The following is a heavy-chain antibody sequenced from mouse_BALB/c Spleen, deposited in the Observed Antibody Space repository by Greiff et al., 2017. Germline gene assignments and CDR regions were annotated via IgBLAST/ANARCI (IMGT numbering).Heavy chain of an antibody. CDR1: GYTFTSYV. CDR2: INPYNDGT. J-gene: IGHJ2*01. V-gene: IGHV1-14*01. D-gene: IGHD1-2*01. CDR3: ARLLRLLPSYYFDY. Sequence: VQLQQSGPELVKPGASVKMSCKASGYTFTSYVMHWVKQKPGQGLEWIGYINPYNDGTKYNEKFKGKATLTSDKSSSTAYMELSSLTSEDSAVYYCARLLRLLPSYYFDYWGQGTTLTVSS.